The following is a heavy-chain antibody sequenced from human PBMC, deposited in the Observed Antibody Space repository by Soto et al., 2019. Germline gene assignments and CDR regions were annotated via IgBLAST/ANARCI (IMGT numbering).Heavy chain of an antibody. J-gene: IGHJ5*02. Sequence: SETLSLTCAVYGGSFSGYYWSWIRQPPGKGLEWIGEINHSGSTNYNPSLKSRVTISVDTSKNQFSLKLSSVTAADTAVYYCARVDCSSTSCYGGNWFGTWGQGTLVTVSS. CDR1: GGSFSGYY. CDR3: ARVDCSSTSCYGGNWFGT. D-gene: IGHD2-2*01. V-gene: IGHV4-34*01. CDR2: INHSGST.